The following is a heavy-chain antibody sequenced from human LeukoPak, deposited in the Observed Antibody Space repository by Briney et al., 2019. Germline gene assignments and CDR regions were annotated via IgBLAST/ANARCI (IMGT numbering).Heavy chain of an antibody. CDR3: ARDLRGPRDS. CDR2: INTGGSIR. V-gene: IGHV3-74*01. Sequence: GGSLRLSCADSGFTFSNYWMHWVRQVPGKGLVWVSNINTGGSIRNYADSVKGRFTISRDNAKETLYLQMDSLRAEDTAVYYCARDLRGPRDSWGQGTLVIVSS. D-gene: IGHD3-10*01. CDR1: GFTFSNYW. J-gene: IGHJ4*02.